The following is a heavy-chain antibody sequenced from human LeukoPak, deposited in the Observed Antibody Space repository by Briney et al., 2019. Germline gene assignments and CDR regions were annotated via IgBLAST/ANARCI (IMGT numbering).Heavy chain of an antibody. CDR2: ISYDGSNK. CDR3: ARDEYYYDKAFDY. V-gene: IGHV3-30*01. CDR1: GFTFSSYA. Sequence: GGSLRLSCAASGFTFSSYAMHWVRQAPGKGLEWVAVISYDGSNKYYVDSVKGRFTISRDNSKNTLYLQMNSLRAEDTAVYYCARDEYYYDKAFDYWGQGTLVTVSS. J-gene: IGHJ4*02. D-gene: IGHD3-22*01.